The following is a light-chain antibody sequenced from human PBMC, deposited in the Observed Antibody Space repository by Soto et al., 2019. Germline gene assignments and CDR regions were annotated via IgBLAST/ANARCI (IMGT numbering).Light chain of an antibody. CDR3: MHPRQADST. CDR2: LGS. Sequence: DIVMTQSPLSLPVTPGEPASISCRSSQSLLHSNGYNYLDWYLQKPGQSPQLLIYLGSTRASGGPDRFSDNASGTEFILMNSRVEAEDVVFYCCMHPRQADSTFGGGLEVLIK. J-gene: IGKJ4*01. V-gene: IGKV2-28*01. CDR1: QSLLHSNGYNY.